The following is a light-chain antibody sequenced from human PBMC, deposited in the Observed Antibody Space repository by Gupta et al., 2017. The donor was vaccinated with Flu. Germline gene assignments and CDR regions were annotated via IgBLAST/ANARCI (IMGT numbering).Light chain of an antibody. Sequence: MTQSPSSLSASVGDRVVITCRASQNIASYLNWYQQRLGEAPKLLIYAAFSLQYGVPSRFSGSGSGTDFTLTIGNLQPEDFATYYCQQSYNVPQTFGQGTKVEI. CDR3: QQSYNVPQT. CDR1: QNIASY. J-gene: IGKJ1*01. CDR2: AAF. V-gene: IGKV1-39*01.